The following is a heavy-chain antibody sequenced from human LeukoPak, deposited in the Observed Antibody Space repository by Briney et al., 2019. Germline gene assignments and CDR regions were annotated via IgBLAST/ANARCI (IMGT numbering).Heavy chain of an antibody. CDR3: ARDPRGEWELLLAPHFDY. Sequence: GGSLRLSCAASGFIFSNYGMHWVRQAPGKGLEWVTFIRYDGSNKYYADSVKGRFTISRDNAKNSLYLQMNSLRAEDTAVYYCARDPRGEWELLLAPHFDYWGQGTLVTVSS. D-gene: IGHD1-26*01. CDR1: GFIFSNYG. V-gene: IGHV3-30*02. J-gene: IGHJ4*02. CDR2: IRYDGSNK.